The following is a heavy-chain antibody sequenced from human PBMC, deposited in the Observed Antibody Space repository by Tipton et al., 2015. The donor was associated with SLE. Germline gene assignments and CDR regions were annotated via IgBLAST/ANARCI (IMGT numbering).Heavy chain of an antibody. CDR2: IYYSGST. CDR3: TRDRIPVYSGSYLAGFYYGMDV. J-gene: IGHJ6*02. Sequence: TLSLTCTVSGGSISSYYWSWIRQPPGKGLEWIGYIYYSGSTNYIPSLKSRVTISVDTSKNQFSLKLSSVTAADTAVYYCTRDRIPVYSGSYLAGFYYGMDVWGHGTAVTVSS. CDR1: GGSISSYY. D-gene: IGHD1-26*01. V-gene: IGHV4-59*12.